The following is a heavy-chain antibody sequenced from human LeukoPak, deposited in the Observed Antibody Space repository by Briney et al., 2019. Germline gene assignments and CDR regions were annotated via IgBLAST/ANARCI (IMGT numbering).Heavy chain of an antibody. D-gene: IGHD5-18*01. CDR1: GYTFTSYY. V-gene: IGHV1-46*01. CDR2: INPNGGST. Sequence: ASVKVSCKASGYTFTSYYMHWVRQAPGQGLEWMGIINPNGGSTSYAQKFQGRVTMTRDTSTSTVYMELSSLRSEDTAVYYCARAWDTAMVKTVMNYYYMDVWGKGTTVTVSS. CDR3: ARAWDTAMVKTVMNYYYMDV. J-gene: IGHJ6*03.